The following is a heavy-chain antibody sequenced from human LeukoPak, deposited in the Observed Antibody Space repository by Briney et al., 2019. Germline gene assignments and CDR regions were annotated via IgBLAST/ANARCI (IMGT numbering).Heavy chain of an antibody. CDR1: GGSFSGYY. Sequence: SETLSLTCAVFGGSFSGYYWTWIRQSPGKGLEWIGQISHSGSANYNRSLKSRVTITIESSKNQFSLELSSVTAADSAMYYCATGKYDSSDYSGGWYYFDYWGQGTLVTVSS. CDR3: ATGKYDSSDYSGGWYYFDY. J-gene: IGHJ4*02. V-gene: IGHV4-34*01. D-gene: IGHD3-22*01. CDR2: ISHSGSA.